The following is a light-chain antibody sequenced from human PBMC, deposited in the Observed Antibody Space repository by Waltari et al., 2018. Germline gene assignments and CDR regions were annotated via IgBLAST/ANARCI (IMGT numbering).Light chain of an antibody. CDR1: QSVKSNE. CDR3: QQYGTPLT. J-gene: IGKJ4*01. CDR2: DTS. V-gene: IGKV3-20*01. Sequence: EIVLTRSPGTLSLSPGDRATLSCRASQSVKSNELAWYQQKPGQAPRLLIYDTSTRATGIPDRFIGSGSGTDFILTISRLEAEDFVLYYCQQYGTPLTFGGGTKVEIK.